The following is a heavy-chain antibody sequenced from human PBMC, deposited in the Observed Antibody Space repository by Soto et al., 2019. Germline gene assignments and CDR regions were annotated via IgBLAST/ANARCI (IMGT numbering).Heavy chain of an antibody. CDR3: ARSLGIVVVPAAPDYGMDV. Sequence: GASVKVSCKASGGTFSSYAISWVRQAPGQGLEWMGGIIPIFGTANYAQKFQGRVTITADESTSTAYMELSSLRSEDTAVYYCARSLGIVVVPAAPDYGMDVWGQGTTVTVSS. V-gene: IGHV1-69*13. CDR1: GGTFSSYA. CDR2: IIPIFGTA. D-gene: IGHD2-2*03. J-gene: IGHJ6*02.